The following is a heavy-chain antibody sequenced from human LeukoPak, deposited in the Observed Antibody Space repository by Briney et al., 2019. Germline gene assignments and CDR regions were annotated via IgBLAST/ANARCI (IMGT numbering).Heavy chain of an antibody. CDR2: ISAYNGNT. Sequence: ASVKVSCKASGYTSTSYGISWVRQAPGQGLEWMGWISAYNGNTNYAQKLQGRVTMTTDTSTSTAYMELRSLRSDDTAVYYCARSYGSGSYYTGDDYWGQGTLVTVSS. J-gene: IGHJ4*02. D-gene: IGHD3-10*01. CDR3: ARSYGSGSYYTGDDY. CDR1: GYTSTSYG. V-gene: IGHV1-18*01.